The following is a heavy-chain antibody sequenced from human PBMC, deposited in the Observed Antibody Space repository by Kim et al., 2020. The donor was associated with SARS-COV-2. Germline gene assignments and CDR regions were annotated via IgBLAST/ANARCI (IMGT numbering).Heavy chain of an antibody. Sequence: GGSLRLSCVASGFTFSSHWMHWVRQAPGKGLVWVSRINSDGTTTSYADSVKGRFTISRDNAKNTLYLQMNSLRAEDTAVYYCARRQFSSGWYYFDYWGQGTLVTVSS. CDR2: INSDGTTT. D-gene: IGHD6-19*01. CDR1: GFTFSSHW. CDR3: ARRQFSSGWYYFDY. J-gene: IGHJ4*02. V-gene: IGHV3-74*01.